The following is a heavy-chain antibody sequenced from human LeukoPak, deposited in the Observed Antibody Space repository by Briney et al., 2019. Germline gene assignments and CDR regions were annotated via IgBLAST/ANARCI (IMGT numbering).Heavy chain of an antibody. D-gene: IGHD2-2*01. J-gene: IGHJ3*01. CDR1: GFSFSDHY. CDR3: GRPARRDDFDV. CDR2: IRNRLNSYSI. V-gene: IGHV3-72*01. Sequence: GGSLRLSCEASGFSFSDHYMDWVRQAPGKGLEWIGRIRNRLNSYSIDYAAAVKGRFTISRNDSRNSLFLQMSSLQTDDTATYYCGRPARRDDFDVWGQGTMVTVSS.